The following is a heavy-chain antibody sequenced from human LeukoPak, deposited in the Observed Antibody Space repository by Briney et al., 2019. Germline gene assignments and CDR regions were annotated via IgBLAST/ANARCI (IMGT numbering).Heavy chain of an antibody. CDR3: AKDSGSCSGGSCHRDYYGLDV. J-gene: IGHJ6*02. Sequence: LAGGSQRLSCAASGFKFDDYAMHWVRQAPGKGLEWVSGTNWDGNNIGYADSVKGRLTISRDNAKNSLYLQMTSLRAEDTALYFCAKDSGSCSGGSCHRDYYGLDVWGQGTTVIVSS. D-gene: IGHD2-15*01. CDR1: GFKFDDYA. CDR2: TNWDGNNI. V-gene: IGHV3-9*01.